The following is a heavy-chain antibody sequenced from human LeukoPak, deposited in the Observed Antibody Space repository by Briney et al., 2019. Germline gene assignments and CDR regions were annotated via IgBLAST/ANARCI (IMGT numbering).Heavy chain of an antibody. Sequence: GGSLKLSCATSGFTFNNYNMNWVRQAPGRALEWVSSITSGGTYIFYADSVKGRFTISRDNAKNSLYLQMNSLGPEDTAVYYCARDPYSGNYGNYYYYYMGVWGKGTTVSISS. V-gene: IGHV3-21*01. CDR2: ITSGGTYI. D-gene: IGHD1-26*01. CDR1: GFTFNNYN. J-gene: IGHJ6*03. CDR3: ARDPYSGNYGNYYYYYMGV.